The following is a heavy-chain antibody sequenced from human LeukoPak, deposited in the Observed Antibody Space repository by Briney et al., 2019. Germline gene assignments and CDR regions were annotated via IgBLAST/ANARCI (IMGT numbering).Heavy chain of an antibody. CDR3: ATTLNTPLLQYYGMDV. CDR1: GYPLPELP. CDR2: FDPEDGET. D-gene: IGHD1-26*01. Sequence: ASVKVPCKVSGYPLPELPMHWFQKAPGKGLKGWGGFDPEDGETIYAQKFQGRVTMTEDTSTDTAYMELSSLRSEDTAVYYCATTLNTPLLQYYGMDVWGQGTTVTVSS. V-gene: IGHV1-24*01. J-gene: IGHJ6*02.